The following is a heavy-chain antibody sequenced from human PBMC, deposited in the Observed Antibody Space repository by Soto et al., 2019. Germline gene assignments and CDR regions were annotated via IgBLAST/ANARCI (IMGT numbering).Heavy chain of an antibody. CDR3: AKGSRRSDIVVVPAARFFDY. V-gene: IGHV3-23*01. CDR1: GFTFSGYA. Sequence: PGGSLRLSCAAFGFTFSGYAMSWVHQAPGKGLEWVSAISGSGGSTYYADSVKGRFTISRDNSKNTLYLQMNSLRAEDTAVYYCAKGSRRSDIVVVPAARFFDYWGQGTLVTVS. J-gene: IGHJ4*02. CDR2: ISGSGGST. D-gene: IGHD2-2*01.